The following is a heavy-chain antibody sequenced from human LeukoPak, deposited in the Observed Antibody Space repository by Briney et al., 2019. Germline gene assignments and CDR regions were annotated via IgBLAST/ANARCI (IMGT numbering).Heavy chain of an antibody. J-gene: IGHJ4*02. Sequence: GGSLRLSCAASGFTFNSYAMSWVRRAPGKGLEWVSTISSSGGSTYYADSVKGRFTISRDNSKNTLYLQMNSLRAEDAALYYCANHGGWPRFGYWGQGTLVTVSS. CDR2: ISSSGGST. V-gene: IGHV3-23*01. CDR1: GFTFNSYA. CDR3: ANHGGWPRFGY. D-gene: IGHD6-19*01.